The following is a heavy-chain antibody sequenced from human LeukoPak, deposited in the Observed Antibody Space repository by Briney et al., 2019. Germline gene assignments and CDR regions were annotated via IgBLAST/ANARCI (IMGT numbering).Heavy chain of an antibody. V-gene: IGHV1-69*05. CDR1: GDIFNSYS. D-gene: IGHD1-26*01. J-gene: IGHJ6*03. Sequence: ASVKVSCNASGDIFNSYSVSWVRQAPGQGLEWMGGIIPIFGSTNYAQKFQGRVTITTDQSTRTAYMELNSLSSDDTAMYYCARVGRSRGSLPNSYYYMDVWGKGTTVTVSS. CDR3: ARVGRSRGSLPNSYYYMDV. CDR2: IIPIFGST.